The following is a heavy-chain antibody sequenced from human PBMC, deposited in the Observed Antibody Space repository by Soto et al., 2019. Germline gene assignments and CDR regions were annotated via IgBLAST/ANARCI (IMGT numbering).Heavy chain of an antibody. D-gene: IGHD3-10*01. Sequence: QVQLQESGPGLVKPSGTLSLTCAVSGGSISSSNWWSWVRQPPGKGLEWIGEIYHSGSTNYNPSLKSRVTISVDKSKNQFSLKLSSVTAADTAVYYCARSFMTSTWFGEHSSPYYFDYWGQGTLVTVSS. CDR2: IYHSGST. J-gene: IGHJ4*02. CDR1: GGSISSSNW. V-gene: IGHV4-4*02. CDR3: ARSFMTSTWFGEHSSPYYFDY.